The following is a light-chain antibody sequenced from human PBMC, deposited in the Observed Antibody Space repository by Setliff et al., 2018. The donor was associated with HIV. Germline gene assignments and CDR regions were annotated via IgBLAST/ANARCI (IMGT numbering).Light chain of an antibody. Sequence: QSALTQPASVSGSPGQSIAISCTGTSSDVGSYNLVSWYQQHPGRAPKLIIYEVTKRPSGISHRFSASKSDNTASLTISGLQPEDEADYYCCSYAGSDSFDVFGSGTKGTVL. J-gene: IGLJ1*01. CDR2: EVT. CDR3: CSYAGSDSFDV. CDR1: SSDVGSYNL. V-gene: IGLV2-23*02.